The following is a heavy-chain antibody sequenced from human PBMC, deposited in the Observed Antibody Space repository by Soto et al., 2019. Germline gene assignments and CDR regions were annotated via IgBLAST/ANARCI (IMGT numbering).Heavy chain of an antibody. J-gene: IGHJ4*02. Sequence: SETLSLTCAVSGDFMNSADHSWAWIRQPPGKGLEWIGYIHHSGNTYSNPALRSRLTMSVDRSKNQFSLKLTSVTATDTAIYYCARQVVVTSCYFDYWGPGTLVTVSS. CDR3: ARQVVVTSCYFDY. V-gene: IGHV4-30-2*01. CDR2: IHHSGNT. CDR1: GDFMNSADHS. D-gene: IGHD3-22*01.